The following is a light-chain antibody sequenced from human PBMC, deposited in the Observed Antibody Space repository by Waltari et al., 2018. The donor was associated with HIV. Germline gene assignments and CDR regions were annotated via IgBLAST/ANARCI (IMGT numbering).Light chain of an antibody. CDR2: NIN. CDR1: TGAITRAHY. J-gene: IGLJ2*01. Sequence: QAVVTPEPSLTVSPGGTVTLPCGSSTGAITRAHYPSWLPRKPGQAPTTLIYNINTKPSWTPARFSGSLLGGKAALTLSGAQSEDEAEYYCLLFYSGVRVFGGGTKLTVL. CDR3: LLFYSGVRV. V-gene: IGLV7-46*01.